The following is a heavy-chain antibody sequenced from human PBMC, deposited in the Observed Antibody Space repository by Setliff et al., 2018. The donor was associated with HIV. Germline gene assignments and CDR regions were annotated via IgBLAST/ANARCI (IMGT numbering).Heavy chain of an antibody. J-gene: IGHJ3*01. CDR1: GGSISSSSYY. Sequence: SETLSLTCTVSGGSISSSSYYWGWIRQPPGKGLEWIGSIYYSGSTYHNPSLKSRVTISVDTSKNQFSLKLSSVTAADTAVYYCARGWGHDGFDFWGQGTMVTVSS. D-gene: IGHD6-19*01. V-gene: IGHV4-39*01. CDR3: ARGWGHDGFDF. CDR2: IYYSGST.